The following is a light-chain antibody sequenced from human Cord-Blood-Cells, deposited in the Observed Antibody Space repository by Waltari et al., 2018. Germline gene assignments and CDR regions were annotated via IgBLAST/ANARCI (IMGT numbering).Light chain of an antibody. CDR3: QQYNSYPYT. CDR2: KAS. V-gene: IGKV1-5*03. J-gene: IGKJ2*01. Sequence: IQSTQPPRTLIASVGDRVTITGRASQSISSWLAWYQQKPGKAPKLLIYKASSLESGVPSRFSGSGSGTEFTLTISSLQPDDFATYYCQQYNSYPYTFGQGTKLEIK. CDR1: QSISSW.